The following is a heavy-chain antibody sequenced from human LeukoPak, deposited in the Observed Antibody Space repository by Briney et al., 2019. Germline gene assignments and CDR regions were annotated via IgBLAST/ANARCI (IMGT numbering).Heavy chain of an antibody. J-gene: IGHJ4*02. CDR3: ARISGGWYYFDY. CDR2: IYYSGST. D-gene: IGHD6-19*01. CDR1: GGSISSSSYY. V-gene: IGHV4-39*01. Sequence: PSETLSLXCTVSGGSISSSSYYWGWIRQPPGKGLEWIGSIYYSGSTYYNPSLKSRVTISVDTSKNQFSLKLSSVTAADTAVYYCARISGGWYYFDYWGQGTLVTVSS.